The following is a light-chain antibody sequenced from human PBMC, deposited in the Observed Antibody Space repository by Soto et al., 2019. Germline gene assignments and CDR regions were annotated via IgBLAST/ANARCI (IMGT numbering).Light chain of an antibody. V-gene: IGLV2-14*01. CDR1: SSDIGGYNF. Sequence: QSALTQPASVSGSPGQSITISCTGTSSDIGGYNFVSWYQQHPRKAPKLMIYEVSSRPSGVSNRFSGSASGNTASLNISGLQAEDEAHYYCSSYTSSSTLVFGGGTKLTVL. CDR2: EVS. CDR3: SSYTSSSTLV. J-gene: IGLJ2*01.